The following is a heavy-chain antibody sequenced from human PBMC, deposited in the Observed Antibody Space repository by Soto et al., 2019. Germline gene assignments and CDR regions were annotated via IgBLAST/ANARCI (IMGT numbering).Heavy chain of an antibody. CDR1: GFTFSSYG. D-gene: IGHD5-12*01. CDR2: ISYDGSNK. CDR3: AKARTERWLQLEPIDY. V-gene: IGHV3-30*18. Sequence: QVQLVESGGGVVQPGRSLRLSCAASGFTFSSYGMHWVRQAPGKRLEWVAVISYDGSNKYYADSVKGRFTISRDNSKNTLYLQMNSLSAEDTTVYYCAKARTERWLQLEPIDYWGQGTLVTVSS. J-gene: IGHJ4*02.